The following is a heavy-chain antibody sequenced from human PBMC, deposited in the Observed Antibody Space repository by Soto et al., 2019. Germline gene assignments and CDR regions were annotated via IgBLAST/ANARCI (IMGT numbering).Heavy chain of an antibody. Sequence: SETLSLTCAVYGGSFSCYYWIWIRQPPGKGLEWIGEINHSGSTNYNPSLKSRVTISVDTSKNQFSLKLSSVTAADTAVYYCARGWAMIVPFDYWGQGTLVTVSS. CDR1: GGSFSCYY. V-gene: IGHV4-34*01. D-gene: IGHD3-22*01. CDR2: INHSGST. CDR3: ARGWAMIVPFDY. J-gene: IGHJ4*02.